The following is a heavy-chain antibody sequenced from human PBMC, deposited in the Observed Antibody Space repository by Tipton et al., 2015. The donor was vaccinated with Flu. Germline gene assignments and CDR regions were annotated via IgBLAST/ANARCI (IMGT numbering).Heavy chain of an antibody. CDR1: GGSFSGYY. Sequence: TLSLTCAVYGGSFSGYYWSWIRQPPGKGLEWIGEINHSGSTNYNPSLKSRVTISVDTSKNQFSLKLSSVTAADTAVYYCAREGGWFGPKDAEYYYYYYMDVWGKGTTVTVSS. CDR2: INHSGST. CDR3: AREGGWFGPKDAEYYYYYYMDV. V-gene: IGHV4-34*01. J-gene: IGHJ6*03. D-gene: IGHD3-10*01.